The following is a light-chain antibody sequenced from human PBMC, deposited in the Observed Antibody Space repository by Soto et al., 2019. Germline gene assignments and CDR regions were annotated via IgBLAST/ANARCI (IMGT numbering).Light chain of an antibody. CDR2: GAS. J-gene: IGKJ4*01. Sequence: ESVLTQSPSSLSLSPGVEPARSCSASQSVRSSYLAWYQQQPGQAPRLLIHGASRRATGIPDRFSVSGSGTEVTVTSSRFEPEYFAVYYCQQYDSSPVTFGGGTKVDI. CDR1: QSVRSSY. V-gene: IGKV3-20*01. CDR3: QQYDSSPVT.